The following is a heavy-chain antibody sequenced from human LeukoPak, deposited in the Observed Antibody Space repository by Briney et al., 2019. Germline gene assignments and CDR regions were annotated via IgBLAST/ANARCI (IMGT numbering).Heavy chain of an antibody. CDR1: GFTFSDFH. CDR2: ISSGSGNT. V-gene: IGHV3-11*05. Sequence: GGSLRLSCAASGFTFSDFHMSWIRQAPGKGLEWVSSISSGSGNTNNADSVKGRFTISRDNAKNSLSLQMNSLGVEDTAVYYCARDPMADFDYWGQGTLVTVSS. J-gene: IGHJ4*02. CDR3: ARDPMADFDY. D-gene: IGHD2-8*01.